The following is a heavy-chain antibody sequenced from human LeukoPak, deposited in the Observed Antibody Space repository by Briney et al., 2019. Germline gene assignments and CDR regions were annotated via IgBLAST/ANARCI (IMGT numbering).Heavy chain of an antibody. CDR2: ISGSGGST. J-gene: IGHJ4*02. D-gene: IGHD5-18*01. CDR3: AKETGYNYGYSDY. CDR1: GYTFNSYA. V-gene: IGHV3-23*01. Sequence: GGSLRLFCGASGYTFNSYAMNWVRQAPGKGLEWVSGISGSGGSTNYADSVKGRFTISRDNSKNTLYMQMNSLRAEDTAVYYCAKETGYNYGYSDYWGQGTPVTVSS.